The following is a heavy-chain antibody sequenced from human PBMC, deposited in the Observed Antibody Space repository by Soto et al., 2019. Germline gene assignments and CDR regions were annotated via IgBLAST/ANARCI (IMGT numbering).Heavy chain of an antibody. CDR2: ISAYNGNT. V-gene: IGHV1-18*01. J-gene: IGHJ6*02. Sequence: ASVKVSCKASGYTFTSYDINWVRQATGQGLEWMGWISAYNGNTNYAQKLQGRVTMTTDTSTSTAYMELRSLRSDDTAVYYCARDLGEMATILDYYYYGRPYGMDVWGQGTTVTVSS. CDR1: GYTFTSYD. D-gene: IGHD3-16*01. CDR3: ARDLGEMATILDYYYYGRPYGMDV.